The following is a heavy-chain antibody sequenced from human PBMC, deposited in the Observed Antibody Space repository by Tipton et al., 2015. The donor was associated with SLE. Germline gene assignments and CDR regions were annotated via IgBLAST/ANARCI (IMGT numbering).Heavy chain of an antibody. V-gene: IGHV4-34*01. CDR2: INHSGST. CDR3: AREDSSGWFDY. CDR1: GVSFSGYY. J-gene: IGHJ4*02. D-gene: IGHD6-19*01. Sequence: TLSLTCAVYGVSFSGYYWSWIRQPPGKGLEWIGEINHSGSTNYNPSLKSRVTISVDTSKNQFSLKLSSVTAADTAVYYCAREDSSGWFDYWGQGTLVTVSS.